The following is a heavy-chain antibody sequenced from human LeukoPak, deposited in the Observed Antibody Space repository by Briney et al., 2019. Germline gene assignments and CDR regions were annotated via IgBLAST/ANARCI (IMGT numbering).Heavy chain of an antibody. CDR3: ARGHNFAFDN. CDR1: GLTFDDYG. Sequence: PGRSLRLSCAASGLTFDDYGMHCARQAPGKGLEWVSTICLNIASVGYVDSVKGRFTTSADNAKNSLYLQMNSLRVEDTAVYYCARGHNFAFDNWGQGTLVTVSS. J-gene: IGHJ4*02. D-gene: IGHD5-24*01. CDR2: ICLNIASV. V-gene: IGHV3-9*01.